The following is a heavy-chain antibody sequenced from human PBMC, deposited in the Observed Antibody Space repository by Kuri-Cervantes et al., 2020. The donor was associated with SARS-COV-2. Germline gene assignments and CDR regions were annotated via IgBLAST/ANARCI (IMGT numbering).Heavy chain of an antibody. V-gene: IGHV1-24*01. CDR1: GYTLTELS. CDR2: FDPEDGET. Sequence: ASVKVSCKVSGYTLTELSMHWVRQAPRKGLEWMGGFDPEDGETIYAQKFQGRVTMTEDTSTDTTYMELSSLRSEDTAVYYYATARFQWELLPLSSWGQGTLATVSS. D-gene: IGHD1-26*01. CDR3: ATARFQWELLPLSS. J-gene: IGHJ5*02.